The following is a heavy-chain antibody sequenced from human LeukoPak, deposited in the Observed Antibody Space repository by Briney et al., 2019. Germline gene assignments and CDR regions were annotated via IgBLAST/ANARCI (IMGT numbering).Heavy chain of an antibody. J-gene: IGHJ4*02. CDR1: GFTFSSYA. CDR3: AKLSPYSSSWYSATGGY. D-gene: IGHD6-13*01. CDR2: ISGSGGST. Sequence: GGSLRLSCAASGFTFSSYAMSWVRQAPGKGLEWVSAISGSGGSTYYADSVKGRFTISRDNSKNTLYLQMNSLRAEDTAVYYCAKLSPYSSSWYSATGGYWGQGTLVTVSS. V-gene: IGHV3-23*01.